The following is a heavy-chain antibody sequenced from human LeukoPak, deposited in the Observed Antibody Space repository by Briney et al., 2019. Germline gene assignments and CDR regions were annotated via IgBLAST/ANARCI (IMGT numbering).Heavy chain of an antibody. CDR1: GYTFTGYY. Sequence: EASVKVSCKASGYTFTGYYMHWVRQAPGQGLEWMGWVNPTSGGTNYAQKFQGRVTMTRDTSISTAYMELSRLRSDDTAVYYCARNKYYYGLGNYGVPNWFDPWGQGTLVTVSS. D-gene: IGHD3-10*01. J-gene: IGHJ5*02. CDR2: VNPTSGGT. V-gene: IGHV1-2*02. CDR3: ARNKYYYGLGNYGVPNWFDP.